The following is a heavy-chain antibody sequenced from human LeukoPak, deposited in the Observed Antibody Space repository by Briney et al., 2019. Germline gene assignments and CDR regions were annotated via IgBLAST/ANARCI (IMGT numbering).Heavy chain of an antibody. D-gene: IGHD4-17*01. Sequence: GGSLRLSCVVSGFTFKNAWMSWVRQAPGKGLEWVGRIKSKTDGGTTDYAAPVKGRFTISRDDSKNTLYLQMNSLKTEDTAVYYCTTVSGVTTWYFDLWGRGTLVTVSS. CDR1: GFTFKNAW. V-gene: IGHV3-15*01. CDR2: IKSKTDGGTT. J-gene: IGHJ2*01. CDR3: TTVSGVTTWYFDL.